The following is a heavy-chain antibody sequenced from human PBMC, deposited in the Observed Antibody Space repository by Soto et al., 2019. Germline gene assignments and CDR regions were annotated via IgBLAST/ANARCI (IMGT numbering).Heavy chain of an antibody. V-gene: IGHV4-34*01. CDR2: INHSGST. D-gene: IGHD6-6*01. CDR3: ARWRIAARLCWFDP. Sequence: SETLSLTCAVYGGSFSGYYWSWIRQPPGKGLEWIGEINHSGSTNYNPSLKSRVTISVDTSKNQFSLKLSSVTAADTAVYYCARWRIAARLCWFDPWGQGTLVTISS. J-gene: IGHJ5*02. CDR1: GGSFSGYY.